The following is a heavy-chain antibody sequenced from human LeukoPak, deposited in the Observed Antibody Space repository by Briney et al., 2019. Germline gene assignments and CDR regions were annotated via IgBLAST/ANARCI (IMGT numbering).Heavy chain of an antibody. CDR3: ARDLGYYDFWSGYYGSYYYYGMDV. CDR1: GFTFSSYS. Sequence: GGSLRLSCAASGFTFSSYSMNWVRQAPGKGLEWVSSISSSSSYIYYADSVKGRFTISRDNAKNSLYLQMNSLRAEDTAVYYCARDLGYYDFWSGYYGSYYYYGMDVWGQGTTVTVSS. CDR2: ISSSSSYI. V-gene: IGHV3-21*01. J-gene: IGHJ6*02. D-gene: IGHD3-3*01.